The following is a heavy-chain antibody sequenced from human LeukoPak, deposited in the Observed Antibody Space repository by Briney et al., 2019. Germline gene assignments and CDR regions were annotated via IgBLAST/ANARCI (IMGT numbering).Heavy chain of an antibody. V-gene: IGHV4-34*01. CDR3: AGELYYYGSGSYYVSDAFDI. CDR2: INHSGST. J-gene: IGHJ3*02. Sequence: SETLSLTCAVYGGAFSGYYWSWIRQPPGKGLEWTGVINHSGSTNYNPSLKSRVTISVDTSKNQFSLKLRSVTATDTAVYYCAGELYYYGSGSYYVSDAFDIWGQGTMVTVSS. D-gene: IGHD3-10*01. CDR1: GGAFSGYY.